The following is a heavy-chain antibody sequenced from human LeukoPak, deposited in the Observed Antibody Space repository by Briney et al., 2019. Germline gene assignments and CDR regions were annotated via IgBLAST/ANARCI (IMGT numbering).Heavy chain of an antibody. V-gene: IGHV3-66*01. Sequence: GGSLRLSCAASGFIVSSNYMGWVRQAPGKGLEWISVIYSGGNTHYADSVKGRFTISRDNAKNSLYLQMNSLRAGDTAVYYCARDPHYDILSDYWGQGTLVTVSS. CDR1: GFIVSSNY. CDR2: IYSGGNT. J-gene: IGHJ4*02. D-gene: IGHD3-9*01. CDR3: ARDPHYDILSDY.